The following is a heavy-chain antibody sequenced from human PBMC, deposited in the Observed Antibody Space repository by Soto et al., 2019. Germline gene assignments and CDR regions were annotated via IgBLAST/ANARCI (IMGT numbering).Heavy chain of an antibody. CDR2: IYSGGST. CDR1: GFTVSSNY. Sequence: QLGGSLRLSCAASGFTVSSNYMSWVRQAPGKGLEWVSVIYSGGSTYYADSVKGRFTISRDNSKNTLYLQMNSLRAEDTAVYYCAASTGGTVVTPFDYWGQGTLVTVSS. J-gene: IGHJ4*02. CDR3: AASTGGTVVTPFDY. V-gene: IGHV3-53*01. D-gene: IGHD2-21*02.